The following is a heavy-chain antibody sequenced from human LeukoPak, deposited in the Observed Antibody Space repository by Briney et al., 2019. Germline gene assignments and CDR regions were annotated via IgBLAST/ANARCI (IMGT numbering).Heavy chain of an antibody. CDR3: ARGGGLDV. CDR2: INHNGNVN. J-gene: IGHJ6*02. CDR1: KFTFSDYA. V-gene: IGHV3-7*03. Sequence: PGGSLRLSCAASKFTFSDYAMSWARQAPGKGLEWVASINHNGNVNYYVDSVKGRFTISRDNAKNSLYLQMSNLRAEDTAVYFCARGGGLDVWGQGATVTVSS. D-gene: IGHD3-16*01.